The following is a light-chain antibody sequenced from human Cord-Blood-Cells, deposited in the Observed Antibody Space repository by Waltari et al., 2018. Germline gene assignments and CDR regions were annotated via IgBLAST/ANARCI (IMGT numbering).Light chain of an antibody. CDR1: QSVSSN. CDR3: QQYNNWPPRT. V-gene: IGKV3-15*01. CDR2: GAS. Sequence: VLTPSPAPLSVSPGERPTLSCRASQSVSSNLAWYQQKPGQAPRLRIYGASTRAPGIPARFSCSGSGTEFTRTISSLQSEDFAVYYCQQYNNWPPRTVGQGTKVEIK. J-gene: IGKJ1*01.